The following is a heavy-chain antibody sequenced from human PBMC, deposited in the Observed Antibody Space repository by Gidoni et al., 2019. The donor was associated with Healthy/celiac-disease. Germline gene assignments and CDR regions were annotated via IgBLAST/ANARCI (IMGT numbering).Heavy chain of an antibody. CDR2: MYYSGST. J-gene: IGHJ4*02. CDR3: ASLILYSSGWIYPDY. V-gene: IGHV4-39*07. Sequence: QLQLQESGPGLVKPSETLSLTCTVSGGSIRSSNYYWGWIRQPPGKGLEWIGSMYYSGSTYYNPSLKSRVTMSVDTSKNQFSLKLRSVTAADTAVYYCASLILYSSGWIYPDYWGQGTLVTVSS. CDR1: GGSIRSSNYY. D-gene: IGHD6-19*01.